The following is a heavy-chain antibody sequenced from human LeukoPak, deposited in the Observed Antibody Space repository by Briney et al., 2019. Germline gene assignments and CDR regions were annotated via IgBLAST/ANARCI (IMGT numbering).Heavy chain of an antibody. Sequence: GGSLRLSCAASGFTFSSYGMHWVRQAPGKGLEWVAFIRYDGSNKYYADSVKGRFTISRDNSKNTLYLQMNSLRAEDTAMYYCARGYWYTEAFDYWGQGTLVTVSS. CDR3: ARGYWYTEAFDY. D-gene: IGHD2-8*02. J-gene: IGHJ4*02. CDR1: GFTFSSYG. V-gene: IGHV3-30*02. CDR2: IRYDGSNK.